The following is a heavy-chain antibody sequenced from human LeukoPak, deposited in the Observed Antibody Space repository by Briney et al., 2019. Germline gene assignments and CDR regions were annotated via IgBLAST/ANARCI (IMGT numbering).Heavy chain of an antibody. D-gene: IGHD3-22*01. CDR1: GFTFSSYG. J-gene: IGHJ4*02. V-gene: IGHV3-30*18. CDR2: TSYDGSNK. Sequence: GGSLRLSCATSGFTFSSYGMHWVRQAPGKGLEWVAVTSYDGSNKYYADSVKGRFTISRDNSKNTLYLQMNSLRAEDTAVYYCAKEHYYDSSGYYPSFDYWGQGTLVTVSS. CDR3: AKEHYYDSSGYYPSFDY.